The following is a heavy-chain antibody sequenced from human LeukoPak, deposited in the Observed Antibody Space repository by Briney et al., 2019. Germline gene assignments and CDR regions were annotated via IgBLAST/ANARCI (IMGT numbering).Heavy chain of an antibody. J-gene: IGHJ4*02. V-gene: IGHV4-61*02. D-gene: IGHD1-26*01. CDR2: ISTSGST. Sequence: PSETLSLTCTVSGGSISSGSYFWSWIRQPAGKRLEWIGRISTSGSTSYNPSLKSRVTISVDTSKNQFSLRLSSLTAADTAVYYCAIEGKVGATYYFDYWGQGTLVTVSS. CDR1: GGSISSGSYF. CDR3: AIEGKVGATYYFDY.